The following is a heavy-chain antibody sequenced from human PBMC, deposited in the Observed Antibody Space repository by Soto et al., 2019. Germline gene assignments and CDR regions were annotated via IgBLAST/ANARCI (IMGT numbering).Heavy chain of an antibody. V-gene: IGHV3-23*01. CDR1: GFTFSNFA. CDR2: ISGSGDGT. D-gene: IGHD2-8*01. Sequence: GGSLRLSCAASGFTFSNFAMRWVRQAPGKGLEWVSSISGSGDGTYYGDSVKGRFTISRDSSSSTLYLQMDNLRGEDTAVYFCTRSRRSILMVYGFGGMDVWGQGTTVTVSS. CDR3: TRSRRSILMVYGFGGMDV. J-gene: IGHJ6*02.